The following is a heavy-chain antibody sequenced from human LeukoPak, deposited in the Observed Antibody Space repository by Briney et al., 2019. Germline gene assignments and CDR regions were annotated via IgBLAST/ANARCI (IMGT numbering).Heavy chain of an antibody. V-gene: IGHV3-53*01. J-gene: IGHJ4*02. D-gene: IGHD6-19*01. CDR3: KNGFSSGHY. Sequence: GGSLRRSCAVSGFTISNNYMSWVRHAPGQGLEWGSVVYSGGTTYYANSVKGRFTISRDNSKSTRYLQMTSLRGEDTAVYYCKNGFSSGHYWGQGTLVTVSS. CDR1: GFTISNNY. CDR2: VYSGGTT.